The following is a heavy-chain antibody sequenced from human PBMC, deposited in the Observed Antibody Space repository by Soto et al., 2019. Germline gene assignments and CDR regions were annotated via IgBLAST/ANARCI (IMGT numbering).Heavy chain of an antibody. V-gene: IGHV4-31*03. D-gene: IGHD3-10*01. CDR1: GGSISSGGYY. CDR2: IYYRGTT. Sequence: QVQLQESGPGLVKPSQTLSLTCTVSGGSISSGGYYWSWIRQHPEKGLDWIGHIYYRGTTYYNPSLKRRATISVDTSKIQFSLRLISVTAADTAVYYCARVQGSGVPLDSWGQGAPVTVSS. CDR3: ARVQGSGVPLDS. J-gene: IGHJ4*02.